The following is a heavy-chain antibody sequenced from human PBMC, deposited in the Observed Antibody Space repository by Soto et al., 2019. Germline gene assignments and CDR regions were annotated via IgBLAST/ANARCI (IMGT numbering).Heavy chain of an antibody. CDR2: INPGNGDT. CDR1: GYSFTKYG. V-gene: IGHV1-3*01. CDR3: ARTDCSSTSCYNYYYYGMDV. J-gene: IGHJ6*02. Sequence: VASVKVSCKPSGYSFTKYGLHWVRQAPGQRLEWMGWINPGNGDTKYSQKFQGRVTITRDTSATTAYMELSSLRSEDSAVFYCARTDCSSTSCYNYYYYGMDVWGQGTTVTVSS. D-gene: IGHD2-2*01.